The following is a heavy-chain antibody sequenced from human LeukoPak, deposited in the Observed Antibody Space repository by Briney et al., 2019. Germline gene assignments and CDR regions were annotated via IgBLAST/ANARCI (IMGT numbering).Heavy chain of an antibody. V-gene: IGHV3-33*01. Sequence: GGSLRLSCAASGFTFSSYGMHWVRQAPGKGLEWVAVIWYDGSNKYYADSVKGRFTVSRDSSKNTMDLQMNSLRAEDTAVYYCAREQYGSDDALDIWGQGTMVTVSS. D-gene: IGHD4-17*01. CDR3: AREQYGSDDALDI. CDR2: IWYDGSNK. CDR1: GFTFSSYG. J-gene: IGHJ3*02.